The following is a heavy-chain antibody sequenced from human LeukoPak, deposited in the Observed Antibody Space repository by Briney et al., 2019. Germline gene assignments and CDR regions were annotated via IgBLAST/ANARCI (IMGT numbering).Heavy chain of an antibody. Sequence: PAETLSLTCAVYGGSSSGYYWSWIRQPPGKGLEWIGEINHSGSTKYNPSLKTRVTMSVDTAKNQFSLKMSSLTAADTAVYYCARDGGYCSGGSCYSDNWGQGTLVTVSS. D-gene: IGHD2-15*01. CDR3: ARDGGYCSGGSCYSDN. V-gene: IGHV4-34*01. CDR2: INHSGST. J-gene: IGHJ4*02. CDR1: GGSSSGYY.